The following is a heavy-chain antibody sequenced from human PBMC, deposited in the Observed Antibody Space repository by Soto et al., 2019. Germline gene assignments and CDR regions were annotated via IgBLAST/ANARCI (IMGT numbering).Heavy chain of an antibody. J-gene: IGHJ4*02. CDR1: GASITGSFF. D-gene: IGHD2-8*02. CDR2: FSLSGTT. Sequence: SETLSLTCTVSGASITGSFFWSWIRQPAGKGLEWIGRFSLSGTTNYNPSLRSRVTMSADVSKNQFSLRLTSVTAADTALYYCARGMTPPGAPAWYYFDSWGQGTLVTAPQ. V-gene: IGHV4-4*07. CDR3: ARGMTPPGAPAWYYFDS.